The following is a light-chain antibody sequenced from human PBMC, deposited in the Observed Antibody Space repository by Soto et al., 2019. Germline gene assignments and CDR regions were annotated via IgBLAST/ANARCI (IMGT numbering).Light chain of an antibody. Sequence: IQMTQSPSSLSASVGDRVIITCRSDHSINNYLNWYQQRPVKVPKLLIYAASTLQSGVPSRFSGSGSGRVFTLTINSLQPEDFATYYCQQSYSTLGTFGRGTRVEI. J-gene: IGKJ2*01. CDR1: HSINNY. V-gene: IGKV1-39*01. CDR2: AAS. CDR3: QQSYSTLGT.